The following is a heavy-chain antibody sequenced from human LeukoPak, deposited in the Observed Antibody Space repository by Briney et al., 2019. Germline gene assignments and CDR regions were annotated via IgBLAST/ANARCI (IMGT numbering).Heavy chain of an antibody. Sequence: GGSLRLSCAASGFTFSSYGMHWVRQAPGKGLERVAFIRYDGSNKYDADSVKGRFTISRDNSKNTLYLQMNSLRAEDTAVYYCAKDFTGIAVAENNWGQGTLVTVSS. CDR2: IRYDGSNK. CDR3: AKDFTGIAVAENN. CDR1: GFTFSSYG. J-gene: IGHJ4*02. V-gene: IGHV3-30*02. D-gene: IGHD6-19*01.